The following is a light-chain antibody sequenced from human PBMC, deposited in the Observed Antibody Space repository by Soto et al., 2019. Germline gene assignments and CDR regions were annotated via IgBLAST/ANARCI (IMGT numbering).Light chain of an antibody. Sequence: DIQMTQSPSTLSASVGDRVTITCRASQSISSWLAWYQQKPGQAPKLLIYDASSLESGVPSRFSGSGSGTELTLTISSLQPDDFATYYCQQYNSYPYTFGQGTKLEIK. V-gene: IGKV1-5*01. CDR2: DAS. J-gene: IGKJ2*01. CDR3: QQYNSYPYT. CDR1: QSISSW.